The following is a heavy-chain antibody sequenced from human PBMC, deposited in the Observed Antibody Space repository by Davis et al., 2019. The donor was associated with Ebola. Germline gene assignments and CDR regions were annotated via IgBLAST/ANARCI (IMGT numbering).Heavy chain of an antibody. CDR2: ISSSGSTI. CDR1: GFTFSDYY. J-gene: IGHJ4*02. D-gene: IGHD6-13*01. CDR3: ARDSTAVAFDY. Sequence: GESLKISCAASGFTFSDYYMSWIRQAPGKGLEWVSYISSSGSTIYYADSVKGRFTISRDNAKNSLYLQMNSLRAEDTAVYYCARDSTAVAFDYWGQGTLVTVSS. V-gene: IGHV3-11*01.